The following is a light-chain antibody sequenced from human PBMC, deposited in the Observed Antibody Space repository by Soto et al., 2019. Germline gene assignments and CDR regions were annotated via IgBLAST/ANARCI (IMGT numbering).Light chain of an antibody. Sequence: EIVLTQSPGTLSLSPGERATLSCRASQSVSSRNLAWYLQRPGQAPRLLIYGASSRATGIPDRFSGSGSGTDFTLTISRLEPEDFAVYYCQQYGTSPGLTFGGGTKVEI. CDR1: QSVSSRN. CDR2: GAS. CDR3: QQYGTSPGLT. J-gene: IGKJ4*01. V-gene: IGKV3-20*01.